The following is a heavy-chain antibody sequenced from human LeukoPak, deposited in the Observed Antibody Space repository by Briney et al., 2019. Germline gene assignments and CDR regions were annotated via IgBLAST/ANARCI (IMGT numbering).Heavy chain of an antibody. J-gene: IGHJ4*02. Sequence: PGGSLRLSCAASGFTFDDYAMHWVRPAPGEGLEWVSGISWNSGSIGYADSVKGRFTISRDNAKNTLYLQMNSLRAEDTALYYCAKDVGESRFYFDYWGTGTLVTVSS. CDR2: ISWNSGSI. CDR1: GFTFDDYA. V-gene: IGHV3-9*01. CDR3: AKDVGESRFYFDY. D-gene: IGHD3-10*01.